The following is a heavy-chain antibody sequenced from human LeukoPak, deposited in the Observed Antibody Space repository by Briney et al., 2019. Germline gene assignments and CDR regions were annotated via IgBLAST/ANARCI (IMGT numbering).Heavy chain of an antibody. J-gene: IGHJ4*02. CDR2: IKQDGSEK. Sequence: PGGSLRLSCAASGLTFSNYWMDWVRQAPGKGLERVANIKQDGSEKNYVDSMKGRFTISRDNAKNSLYLQMNSLRAEDTAVYYCARDSLSTVARVFDYWGQGTLVTVSS. CDR1: GLTFSNYW. V-gene: IGHV3-7*03. D-gene: IGHD6-19*01. CDR3: ARDSLSTVARVFDY.